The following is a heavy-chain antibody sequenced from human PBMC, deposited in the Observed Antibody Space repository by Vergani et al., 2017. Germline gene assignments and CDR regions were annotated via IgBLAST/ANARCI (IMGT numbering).Heavy chain of an antibody. CDR2: ISYDGSNQ. J-gene: IGHJ5*02. V-gene: IGHV3-30*18. D-gene: IGHD6-19*01. CDR1: GFTFSRYA. Sequence: QVQLVESGGGVVQPGRSLRLSCAASGFTFSRYAMHWVRQAPGKGLEWVGSISYDGSNQYYPDSVKGRLTVSRGNSKNTLYLRMNSLRTEDTAVYYCAKQAVAGLYNWLDPWGQGTLVTVSS. CDR3: AKQAVAGLYNWLDP.